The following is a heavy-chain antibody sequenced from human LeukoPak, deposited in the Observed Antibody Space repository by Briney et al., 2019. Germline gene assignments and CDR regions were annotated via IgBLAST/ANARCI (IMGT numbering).Heavy chain of an antibody. CDR2: IYYSGST. CDR3: ARTGADYDAFDI. Sequence: SETLSLTCTVSGGSISSGGYYWSWIRQHPGKGLEWIGYIYYSGSTYYNPSLKSRVTISVDTSKNQFSPKLSSVTAADTAVYYCARTGADYDAFDIWGQGTMVTVSS. J-gene: IGHJ3*02. V-gene: IGHV4-31*03. D-gene: IGHD4-11*01. CDR1: GGSISSGGYY.